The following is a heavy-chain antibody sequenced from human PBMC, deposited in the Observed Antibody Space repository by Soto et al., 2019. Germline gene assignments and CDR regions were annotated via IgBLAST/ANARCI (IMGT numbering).Heavy chain of an antibody. Sequence: ASVKVSCKASGYTFTSYGISWVRQAPGQGLEWMGWISAYNGNTNYAQKLQGRVTMTTDTSTSTAYMELRSLRSDDTAVYYCARDGENIVVVVAATYFDYWGQGTLVTVSS. CDR2: ISAYNGNT. CDR1: GYTFTSYG. D-gene: IGHD2-15*01. CDR3: ARDGENIVVVVAATYFDY. V-gene: IGHV1-18*01. J-gene: IGHJ4*02.